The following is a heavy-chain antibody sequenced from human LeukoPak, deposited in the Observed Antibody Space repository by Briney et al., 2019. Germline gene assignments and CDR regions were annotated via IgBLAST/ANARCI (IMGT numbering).Heavy chain of an antibody. CDR2: ISSSSSYI. CDR3: AKQADTPMLIWSFTDY. CDR1: GFTFSRYS. V-gene: IGHV3-21*01. D-gene: IGHD5-18*01. Sequence: GGSLRLSCEASGFTFSRYSLTWVRQAPGKGLEWVSSISSSSSYIYYADSVKGRFTISRDNAKNSLFLQMNSLRAEDAALYYCAKQADTPMLIWSFTDYWGQGTLVTVSS. J-gene: IGHJ4*02.